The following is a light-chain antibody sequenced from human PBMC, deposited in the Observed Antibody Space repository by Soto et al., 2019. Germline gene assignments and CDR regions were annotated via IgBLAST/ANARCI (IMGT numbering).Light chain of an antibody. CDR2: DAS. J-gene: IGKJ1*01. CDR3: QQYNSYWT. Sequence: KMNQSPSTLSATVGDRVTITCRASQSISSWLAWYQQKPGKAPKLLIYDASSLESGVPSRFSGSGSGTEFTLTISSLQPDDFATYYCQQYNSYWTFGQGTKVDIK. CDR1: QSISSW. V-gene: IGKV1-5*01.